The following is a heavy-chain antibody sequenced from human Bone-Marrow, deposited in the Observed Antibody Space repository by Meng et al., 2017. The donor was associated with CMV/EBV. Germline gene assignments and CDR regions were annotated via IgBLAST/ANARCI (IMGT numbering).Heavy chain of an antibody. J-gene: IGHJ3*02. V-gene: IGHV1-2*02. CDR2: INPNSGGT. CDR1: GYTFTDYY. Sequence: ASVKVSCKASGYTFTDYYMHWVRQAPGQGLEWMGWINPNSGGTNYAQKFQGRVTMTRDTSTSTVYMELSSLRSEDTAVYYCARDIVARGAFDIWGQGTMVTVSS. CDR3: ARDIVARGAFDI. D-gene: IGHD3-22*01.